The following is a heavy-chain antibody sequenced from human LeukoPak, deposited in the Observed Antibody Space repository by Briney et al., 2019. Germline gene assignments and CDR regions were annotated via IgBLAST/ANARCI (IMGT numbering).Heavy chain of an antibody. V-gene: IGHV3-23*01. CDR2: ISGSGGST. CDR3: AKDRIGSTSCPSPDY. Sequence: GGSLRLSCAASGFTFSSYAMSWVRQAPGKGLEWVSAISGSGGSTYYADSVKGRFTISRDNSKNTLYLQMNSLRAEDTPVYYCAKDRIGSTSCPSPDYWGQGTLVTVSS. J-gene: IGHJ4*02. D-gene: IGHD2-2*01. CDR1: GFTFSSYA.